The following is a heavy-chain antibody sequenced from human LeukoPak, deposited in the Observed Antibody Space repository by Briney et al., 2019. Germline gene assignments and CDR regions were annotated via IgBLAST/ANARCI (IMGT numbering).Heavy chain of an antibody. CDR3: ARVTEMEVATPFDY. V-gene: IGHV3-21*01. CDR2: ISSSSSYI. J-gene: IGHJ4*02. D-gene: IGHD5-12*01. Sequence: GRSLRLSCAASGFTFSSYSMNWVRQAPGKGLEWVSSISSSSSYIYYADSVKGRFTISRDNAKNSLYLQMNSLRAEDTAVYYCARVTEMEVATPFDYWGQGTLVTVSS. CDR1: GFTFSSYS.